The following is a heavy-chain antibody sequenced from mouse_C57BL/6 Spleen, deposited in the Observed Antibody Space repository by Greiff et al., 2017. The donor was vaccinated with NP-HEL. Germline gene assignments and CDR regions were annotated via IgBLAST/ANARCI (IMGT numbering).Heavy chain of an antibody. CDR3: ARSGGLYDYDFDY. D-gene: IGHD2-4*01. CDR2: IDPSDSET. Sequence: QVQLQQPGAELVRPGSSVKLSCKASGYTFTSYWMHWVKQRPIQGLEWIGNIDPSDSETHYNQKFKDKATLTVDKSSSTAYMQLSSLTSEDSAVYYCARSGGLYDYDFDYWGQGTTLTVSS. V-gene: IGHV1-52*01. J-gene: IGHJ2*01. CDR1: GYTFTSYW.